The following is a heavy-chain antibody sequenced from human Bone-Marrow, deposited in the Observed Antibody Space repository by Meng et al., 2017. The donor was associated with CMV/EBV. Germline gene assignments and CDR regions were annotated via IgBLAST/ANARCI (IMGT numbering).Heavy chain of an antibody. CDR1: GGTFSSYA. V-gene: IGHV1-69*05. CDR2: IIPIFGTA. CDR3: ARGVYDFWSGYYFTGAFDI. J-gene: IGHJ3*02. Sequence: SVKVSCKASGGTFSSYAISWVRQAPGQGLEWMGGIIPIFGTANYAQKFQGRVTITTDESTSTAYMELSSLRSEDTAVYYCARGVYDFWSGYYFTGAFDIWGQGTMVTVSS. D-gene: IGHD3-3*01.